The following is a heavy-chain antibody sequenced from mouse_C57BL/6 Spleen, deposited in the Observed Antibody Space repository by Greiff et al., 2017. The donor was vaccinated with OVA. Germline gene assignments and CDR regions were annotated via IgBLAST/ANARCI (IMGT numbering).Heavy chain of an antibody. V-gene: IGHV1-15*01. Sequence: QVQLQQSGAELVRPGASVTLSCKASGYTFTDYEMHWVKQTPVHGLEWIGAIDPETGGTAYNQKFKGKAILTADKSSSTAYMELRSLTSDDSAVYYCTRDGTYYFDDWGQGTTLTVSS. D-gene: IGHD4-1*01. J-gene: IGHJ2*01. CDR1: GYTFTDYE. CDR3: TRDGTYYFDD. CDR2: IDPETGGT.